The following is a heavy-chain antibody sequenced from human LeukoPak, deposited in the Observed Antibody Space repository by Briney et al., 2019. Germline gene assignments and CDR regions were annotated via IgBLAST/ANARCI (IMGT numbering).Heavy chain of an antibody. CDR1: GGSISSSSKY. J-gene: IGHJ4*02. Sequence: SETLSLTCTVSGGSISSSSKYWGWIRQPPGKGLEWIGSIHYAGSTYYNPSLKSRVTISVDTSKNQFSLKLSSVTAADTAVYYCASPTPGYSSGWYYFDYRGQGTLVTVSS. CDR2: IHYAGST. V-gene: IGHV4-39*01. D-gene: IGHD6-19*01. CDR3: ASPTPGYSSGWYYFDY.